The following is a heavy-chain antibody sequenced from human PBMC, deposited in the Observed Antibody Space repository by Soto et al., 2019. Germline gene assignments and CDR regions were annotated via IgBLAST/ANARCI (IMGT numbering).Heavy chain of an antibody. CDR1: GGSTSNIY. J-gene: IGHJ4*02. CDR2: THNSGTT. CDR3: ARGGWSLDY. Sequence: SETLSLTCTVSGGSTSNIYWTWIRQSPGKGLEWIGYTHNSGTTSYSPSLESRVTMSVDTSKNHVSLKMTSVTAADTAVYYCARGGWSLDYWGQGILVTVSS. V-gene: IGHV4-59*01. D-gene: IGHD3-16*01.